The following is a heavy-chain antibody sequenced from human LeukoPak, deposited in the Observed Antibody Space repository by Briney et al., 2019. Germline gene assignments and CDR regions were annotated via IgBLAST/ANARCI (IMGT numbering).Heavy chain of an antibody. D-gene: IGHD2-21*01. CDR3: ARARGGDSRTFDY. Sequence: SETLSLTCNVSGGSISGYYWNWIRQPAGKGLEWVGRVCTSGSTNYNPSLKSRVTMSVDTSKNQFSLNLSSVTAADTAVYYCARARGGDSRTFDYWGQGTLVTVSS. V-gene: IGHV4-4*07. CDR2: VCTSGST. J-gene: IGHJ4*02. CDR1: GGSISGYY.